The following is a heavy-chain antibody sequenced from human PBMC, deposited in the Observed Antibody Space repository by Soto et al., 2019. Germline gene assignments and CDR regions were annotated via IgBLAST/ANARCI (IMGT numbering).Heavy chain of an antibody. D-gene: IGHD3-22*01. J-gene: IGHJ4*02. CDR1: GFTFSDFY. CDR2: ISDDGYTI. CDR3: AKPLSPFSSSYFHY. Sequence: GGSLRLSCATSGFTFSDFYMSWVRQAPGKGPEWVSYISDDGYTIYYADSVKGRFTISRDNAKNSLDLQMTNLRAEDTAVYYCAKPLSPFSSSYFHYVAQGTLVTVSS. V-gene: IGHV3-11*01.